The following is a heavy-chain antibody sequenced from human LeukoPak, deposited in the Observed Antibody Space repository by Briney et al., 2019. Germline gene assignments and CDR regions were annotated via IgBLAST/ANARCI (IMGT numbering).Heavy chain of an antibody. Sequence: PSETLSLTCTVSGGSISSYYWSWIRQPPGKGLEWIGYIYYSGSTNYNPSLKSRGTISVDTSKNQFSLKLSSVTAADTAVYYCAGASYDSSGVHWGQGTLVTVSS. J-gene: IGHJ4*02. CDR3: AGASYDSSGVH. V-gene: IGHV4-59*01. CDR2: IYYSGST. CDR1: GGSISSYY. D-gene: IGHD3-22*01.